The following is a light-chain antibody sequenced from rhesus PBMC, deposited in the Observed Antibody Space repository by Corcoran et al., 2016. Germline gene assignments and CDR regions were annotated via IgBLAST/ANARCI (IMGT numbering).Light chain of an antibody. CDR1: ASDIGGYNY. J-gene: IGLJ1*01. Sequence: QSAPTQPPSVSGSPGQSVTISCIGTASDIGGYNYVSWYQQHPGKAPKLMIFGVSNRPSGVADRFSGSKSGNTASLTISGLQAEDEADYYCYSYTTSSNFIFGTWTLLTVL. CDR2: GVS. V-gene: IGLV2S7*01. CDR3: YSYTTSSNFI.